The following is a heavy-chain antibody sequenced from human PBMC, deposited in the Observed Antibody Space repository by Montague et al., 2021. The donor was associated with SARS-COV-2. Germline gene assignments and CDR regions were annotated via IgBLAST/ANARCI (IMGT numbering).Heavy chain of an antibody. CDR1: GFTFSSYW. D-gene: IGHD3-3*01. J-gene: IGHJ6*02. V-gene: IGHV3-7*01. CDR3: ARDSFWSSYYTDYYGMDV. Sequence: SLRLSCAASGFTFSSYWMSWVRQAPGKGLEWVANIKQDESEKYYVDSVKGRFTISRDNAKNSLYLQMNSLRAEDTAVYYCARDSFWSSYYTDYYGMDVWGQGTTVTVSS. CDR2: IKQDESEK.